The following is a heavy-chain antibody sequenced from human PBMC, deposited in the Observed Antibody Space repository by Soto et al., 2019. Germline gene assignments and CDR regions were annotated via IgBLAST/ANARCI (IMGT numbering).Heavy chain of an antibody. Sequence: GGSLRLSCAASGFSVSNNYMTWVRQAPGKGLEWVSIIYSGGSTYYSESVKGRTTISRDTSKNIVFLQVNSLRAEDTAVYFCARATRYFGSFDSWGQGTLVTVSS. CDR2: IYSGGST. CDR3: ARATRYFGSFDS. D-gene: IGHD3-3*01. J-gene: IGHJ4*02. V-gene: IGHV3-53*01. CDR1: GFSVSNNY.